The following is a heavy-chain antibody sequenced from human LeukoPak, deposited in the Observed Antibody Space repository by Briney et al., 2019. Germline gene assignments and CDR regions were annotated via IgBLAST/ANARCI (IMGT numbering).Heavy chain of an antibody. CDR1: GGSISSGDYY. J-gene: IGHJ3*02. CDR2: IYYSGST. V-gene: IGHV4-30-4*01. D-gene: IGHD3-22*01. CDR3: ARDQTGYYDSSGYYYNDAFDI. Sequence: PSETLSLTCTVSGGSISSGDYYWSWIRRPPGKGLEWIGYIYYSGSTYYNPSLKSRVTISVDTSKNQFSLKLSSVTAADTAVYYCARDQTGYYDSSGYYYNDAFDIWGQGTMVTVSS.